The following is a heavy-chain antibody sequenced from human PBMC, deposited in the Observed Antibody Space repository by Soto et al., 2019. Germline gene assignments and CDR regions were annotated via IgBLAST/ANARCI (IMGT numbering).Heavy chain of an antibody. CDR2: ISYDGNIK. V-gene: IGHV3-30-3*01. J-gene: IGHJ4*02. D-gene: IGHD3-22*01. Sequence: QVQLVESGGGVVQPGRSLRLSCAASGFTFSSSALHWVRQAPGKGLEWVALISYDGNIKYYADSVKGRFTISRDNSKNTLYLQMNSLRAEDTAVYYCAREVASYDRSGFFDYWGQGTLVTVSS. CDR3: AREVASYDRSGFFDY. CDR1: GFTFSSSA.